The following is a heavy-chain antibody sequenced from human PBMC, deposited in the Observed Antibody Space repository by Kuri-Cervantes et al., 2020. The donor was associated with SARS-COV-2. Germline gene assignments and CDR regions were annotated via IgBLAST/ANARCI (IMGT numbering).Heavy chain of an antibody. CDR3: ARDISKGGGLRHNN. CDR1: GGSISSGSYY. D-gene: IGHD4-17*01. V-gene: IGHV4-61*02. CDR2: IYTSGST. Sequence: LRPSCTVSGGSISSGSYYWSWIRQPAGKGLEWIGRIYTSGSTNYNPSLKSRVTISIDTSKNHFSLKLTSVAAADTAVYYCARDISKGGGLRHNNWGQGTLVTVSS. J-gene: IGHJ4*02.